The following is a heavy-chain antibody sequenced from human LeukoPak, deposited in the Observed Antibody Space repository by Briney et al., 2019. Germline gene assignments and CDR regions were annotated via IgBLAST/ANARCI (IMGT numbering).Heavy chain of an antibody. J-gene: IGHJ1*01. D-gene: IGHD6-19*01. CDR1: GYIFTSYG. Sequence: ASVNVSCKASGYIFTSYGISWVRQAPGQGLEWMGWISAYNGNTNYAQKLQGRVTMTTDTSTSTAYMELRSLRSDDTAAYYCARTYSSGSEYFQHWGQGTLVTVSS. CDR2: ISAYNGNT. V-gene: IGHV1-18*01. CDR3: ARTYSSGSEYFQH.